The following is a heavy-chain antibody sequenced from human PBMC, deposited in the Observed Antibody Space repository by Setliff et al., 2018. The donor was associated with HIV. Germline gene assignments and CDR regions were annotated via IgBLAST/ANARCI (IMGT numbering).Heavy chain of an antibody. J-gene: IGHJ6*02. D-gene: IGHD3-3*01. V-gene: IGHV4-59*01. CDR1: GGSISSYY. CDR2: IYYSGST. Sequence: PSETLSLTCTVSGGSISSYYWSWIRQPPGKGLEWIGYIYYSGSTNYNPSLKSRVTISVDTSKNQFYPKLSSVIAADTAVYYCARIFGDQGYYYGMDVWGQGTTVTVSS. CDR3: ARIFGDQGYYYGMDV.